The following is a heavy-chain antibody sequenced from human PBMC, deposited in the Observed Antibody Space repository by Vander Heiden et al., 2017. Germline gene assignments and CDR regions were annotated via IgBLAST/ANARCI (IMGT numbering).Heavy chain of an antibody. CDR2: ISAYNGNT. CDR1: GYTFTSYG. Sequence: QAQLVQSGAEVKKPGASVKVSCQASGYTFTSYGLSWVRQAPGQGLEWMGWISAYNGNTNYAQKLQGRVTMTTDTSTSTAYMELRSLRSDDTAVYYCARRGYRDYGDYYYYGMDVWGQGTTVTVSS. J-gene: IGHJ6*02. D-gene: IGHD4-17*01. V-gene: IGHV1-18*01. CDR3: ARRGYRDYGDYYYYGMDV.